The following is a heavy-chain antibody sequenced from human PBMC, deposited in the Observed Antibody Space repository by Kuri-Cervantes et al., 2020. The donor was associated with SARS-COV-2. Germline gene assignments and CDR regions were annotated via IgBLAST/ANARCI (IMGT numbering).Heavy chain of an antibody. J-gene: IGHJ3*02. D-gene: IGHD3-3*01. V-gene: IGHV1-2*02. CDR3: ARDAGIFGVVTRNDAFDI. Sequence: ASVKVSCKASGYTFTGYYMHWVRQAPGQGLEWMGWINPNSGGTNYAQKFQGRVTMTRDTSISTAYMELSSLRSEDTAVYYCARDAGIFGVVTRNDAFDIWGQGTMVTVSS. CDR1: GYTFTGYY. CDR2: INPNSGGT.